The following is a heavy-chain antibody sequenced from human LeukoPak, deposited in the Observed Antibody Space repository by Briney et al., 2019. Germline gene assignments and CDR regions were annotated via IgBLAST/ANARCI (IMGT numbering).Heavy chain of an antibody. J-gene: IGHJ4*02. D-gene: IGHD3-10*01. CDR2: INHSGST. CDR3: ALVVDYSGSGTYLVDY. Sequence: SETLSLTCAVYGGSFSGYYWSWIRQPPGKGLEWIGEINHSGSTNYNPSLMSRVTVSADTSKKQFSLNLSSVTAADTAVYYCALVVDYSGSGTYLVDYWGQGTLVTVSS. V-gene: IGHV4-34*01. CDR1: GGSFSGYY.